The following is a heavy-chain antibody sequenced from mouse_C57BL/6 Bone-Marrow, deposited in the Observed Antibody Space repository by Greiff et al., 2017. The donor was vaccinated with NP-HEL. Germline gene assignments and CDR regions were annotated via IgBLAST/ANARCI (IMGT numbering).Heavy chain of an antibody. D-gene: IGHD2-5*01. J-gene: IGHJ2*01. V-gene: IGHV5-6*01. CDR3: ARHYYSNYFDY. CDR1: GFTFSSYG. Sequence: EVKLMESGGDLVKPGGSLKLSCAASGFTFSSYGMSWVRQTPDKRLEWVATISSGGSYTYYPASVKGRFTISRDTAKNTLYLQMSRLKSEDTSMYYCARHYYSNYFDYWGQGTTLTVSS. CDR2: ISSGGSYT.